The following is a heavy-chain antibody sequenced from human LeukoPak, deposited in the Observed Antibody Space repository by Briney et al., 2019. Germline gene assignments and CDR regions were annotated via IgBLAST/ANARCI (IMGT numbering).Heavy chain of an antibody. D-gene: IGHD3-9*01. J-gene: IGHJ4*02. CDR1: GYSFTDYW. Sequence: GESLKISCRGSGYSFTDYWVAWVRQMPGKGLEWMGIIYPGDSDTRYSPSFQGQVTISADKPISTAYLQWSSLKASDTAMYYCTRQDYDILTGYYTEFDYWGQGTLVTVSS. V-gene: IGHV5-51*01. CDR2: IYPGDSDT. CDR3: TRQDYDILTGYYTEFDY.